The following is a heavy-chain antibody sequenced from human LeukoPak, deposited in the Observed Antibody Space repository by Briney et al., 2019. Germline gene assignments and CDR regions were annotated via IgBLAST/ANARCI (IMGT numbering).Heavy chain of an antibody. CDR2: IYYSGST. V-gene: IGHV4-59*01. J-gene: IGHJ4*02. Sequence: SETLSLTCTVSGGSISSYYWSWIRQPPGKGLEWIGYIYYSGSTNYNPSLKSRVTISVDTSKNQFSLKLSSVTAEDTAVYYCAGATYDDSSGYYFDYWGQGTLVTVSS. D-gene: IGHD3-22*01. CDR1: GGSISSYY. CDR3: AGATYDDSSGYYFDY.